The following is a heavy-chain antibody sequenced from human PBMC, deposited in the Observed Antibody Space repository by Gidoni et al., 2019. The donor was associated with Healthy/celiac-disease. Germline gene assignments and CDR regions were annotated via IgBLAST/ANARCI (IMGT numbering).Heavy chain of an antibody. D-gene: IGHD5-12*01. CDR2: ISSNGGST. CDR3: ARVSGWLQLGYFDY. CDR1: GFIFSSYA. V-gene: IGHV3-64*01. Sequence: EVQLVESGGGLVQPGGSLRLSCAASGFIFSSYAMHWVRQAPGKGLEYVSAISSNGGSTYYANSVKGRFTISRDNSKNTLYLQMGSLRAEDMAVYYCARVSGWLQLGYFDYWGQGTLVTVSS. J-gene: IGHJ4*02.